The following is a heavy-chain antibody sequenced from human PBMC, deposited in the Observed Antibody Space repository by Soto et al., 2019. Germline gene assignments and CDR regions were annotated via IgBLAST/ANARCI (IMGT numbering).Heavy chain of an antibody. CDR1: GDTFSSYT. CDR3: AWSYGSWSHAFDY. CDR2: TIPILSMS. D-gene: IGHD3-10*01. Sequence: QVHLVQSGAELKKPGSSVRVSCKASGDTFSSYTINWVRQAPGLGLEWMGRTIPILSMSNYALKFQGRLTNTADKSTSTAYMELISLRSVDTAIYYCAWSYGSWSHAFDYWGQGGLVTVSS. J-gene: IGHJ4*02. V-gene: IGHV1-69*02.